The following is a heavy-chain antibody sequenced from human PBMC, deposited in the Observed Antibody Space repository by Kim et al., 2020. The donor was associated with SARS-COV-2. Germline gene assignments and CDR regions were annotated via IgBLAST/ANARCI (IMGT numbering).Heavy chain of an antibody. Sequence: NPSLKSRVTISVDSSKNQCSLKLSSVTAADTAIYYCARGGYSYGSYFDYWGQGTLVTVSS. CDR3: ARGGYSYGSYFDY. D-gene: IGHD5-18*01. J-gene: IGHJ4*02. V-gene: IGHV4-59*09.